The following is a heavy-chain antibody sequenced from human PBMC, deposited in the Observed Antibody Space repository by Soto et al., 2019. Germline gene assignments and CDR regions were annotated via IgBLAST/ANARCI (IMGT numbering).Heavy chain of an antibody. D-gene: IGHD3-22*01. Sequence: PGGSLRLSCAASGFTFSSYSMNWVRQAPGKGLEWVSSISSSSSYIYYADSVKGRFTISRDNAKNSLYLQMDSLRAEDTAVYYCAKDTFWGYYDSSGYYHVEKGPIDYWGQGTLVTVSS. CDR3: AKDTFWGYYDSSGYYHVEKGPIDY. CDR1: GFTFSSYS. CDR2: ISSSSSYI. V-gene: IGHV3-21*04. J-gene: IGHJ4*02.